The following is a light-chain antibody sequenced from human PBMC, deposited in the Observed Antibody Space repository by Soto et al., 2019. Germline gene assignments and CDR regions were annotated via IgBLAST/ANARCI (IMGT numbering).Light chain of an antibody. V-gene: IGLV1-47*01. CDR2: RNN. J-gene: IGLJ3*02. Sequence: QSVLTQPPSASGTPGQRVTISCSGSSSNIGSNYVYWYQQFPGAAPKLLIYRNNQRPSGVPDRFSGSKSGTSASLAISGLRSDDEADYHCAAWDDSLSGWVFGGGTKVTVL. CDR1: SSNIGSNY. CDR3: AAWDDSLSGWV.